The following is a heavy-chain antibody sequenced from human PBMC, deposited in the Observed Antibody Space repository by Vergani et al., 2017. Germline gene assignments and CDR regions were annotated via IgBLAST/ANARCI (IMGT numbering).Heavy chain of an antibody. D-gene: IGHD6-13*01. CDR3: ARDRVIGAAAVYYFDY. CDR1: GFTFSSYA. Sequence: QVQLVESGGGVVQPGRSLRLSCAASGFTFSSYAMHWVRQAPGKGLEWVAVISYDGSNKYYADSVKGRFTISRDNSKNTLYLQMNSLRSEDTAVYYCARDRVIGAAAVYYFDYWGQGTLVTVSS. J-gene: IGHJ4*02. V-gene: IGHV3-30-3*01. CDR2: ISYDGSNK.